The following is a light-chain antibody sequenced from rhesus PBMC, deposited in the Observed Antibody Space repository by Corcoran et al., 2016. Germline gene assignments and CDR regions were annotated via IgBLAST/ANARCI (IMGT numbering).Light chain of an antibody. Sequence: DIQMTQSPSALSASVGDRVTLSCRASQNIHRNLAWYQLKPGKAPELLIYGASSLHTGIPSRFRGSGSGTDFTLTISSLQPEDSASYYCQHYYDNPFTFGGGTKVELK. CDR2: GAS. J-gene: IGKJ4*01. CDR3: QHYYDNPFT. V-gene: IGKV1S8*01. CDR1: QNIHRN.